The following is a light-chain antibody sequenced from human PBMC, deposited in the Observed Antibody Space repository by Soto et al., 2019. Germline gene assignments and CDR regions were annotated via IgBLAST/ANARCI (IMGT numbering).Light chain of an antibody. CDR1: QSVSSK. Sequence: IVMTHSPATLSLSPGQIATLSGRASQSVSSKSAWYQQRPGQAPSLLIYSASTRATGIPARFSGSGSGTEFTLTISSLQSEDFAVYYCHQYNHWLTWTFGQGTKVDIK. J-gene: IGKJ1*01. CDR3: HQYNHWLTWT. V-gene: IGKV3-15*01. CDR2: SAS.